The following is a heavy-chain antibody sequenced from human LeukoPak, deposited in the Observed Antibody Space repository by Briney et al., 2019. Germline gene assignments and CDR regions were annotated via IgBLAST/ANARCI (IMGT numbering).Heavy chain of an antibody. CDR3: AKEKRFLEWLSPLDY. Sequence: PGGSLRLSCAASGFTFSSYWMHWVRQAPGKGLVWVSRINSDGSSTSYADSVKGRFTISRDNSKNTLYLQMNSLRAEDTAVYYCAKEKRFLEWLSPLDYWGQGTLVTVSS. CDR2: INSDGSST. CDR1: GFTFSSYW. D-gene: IGHD3-3*01. V-gene: IGHV3-74*01. J-gene: IGHJ4*02.